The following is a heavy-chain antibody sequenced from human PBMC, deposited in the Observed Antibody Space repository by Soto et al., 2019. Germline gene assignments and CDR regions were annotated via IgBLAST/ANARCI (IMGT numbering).Heavy chain of an antibody. Sequence: SETLSLTCAVSGGSITSSNWWTLVRQPPGKGLEWIGEIYHSGSINHSPSLTSRLTLSVDKSKNQFSLKLRSVTAADTAVYYCAGFSSYYYDSSGYYQNVLVDYWGQGTLVTVSS. J-gene: IGHJ4*02. V-gene: IGHV4-4*02. CDR1: GGSITSSNW. D-gene: IGHD3-22*01. CDR3: AGFSSYYYDSSGYYQNVLVDY. CDR2: IYHSGSI.